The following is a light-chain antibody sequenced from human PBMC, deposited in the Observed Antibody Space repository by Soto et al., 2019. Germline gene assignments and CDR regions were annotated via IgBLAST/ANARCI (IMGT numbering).Light chain of an antibody. J-gene: IGKJ5*01. CDR3: QQYGSSPLT. CDR2: GAS. CDR1: QSVSSSY. V-gene: IGKV3-20*01. Sequence: EIVLTQSPGTLSLSPGERATLSCRASQSVSSSYLAWYQQKPGQAPRLLIYGASSRSTGIPDRFSGSVSGTDFTLTISSLEPEDCAVYYCQQYGSSPLTFRQGTRLEIK.